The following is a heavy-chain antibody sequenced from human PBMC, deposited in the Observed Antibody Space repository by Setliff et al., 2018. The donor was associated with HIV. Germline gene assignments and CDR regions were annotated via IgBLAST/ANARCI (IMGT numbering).Heavy chain of an antibody. J-gene: IGHJ5*02. Sequence: GASVKVSCKAFGGTVNSYAISWVRQAPGQGLEWMGWINTNTGNPTYGQGSIGRFVFSLDTSVSTAYLQISSLKAEDTAVYYCARASRYCSRTSCHGDWFDPWGQGTLVTVSS. V-gene: IGHV7-4-1*02. CDR3: ARASRYCSRTSCHGDWFDP. CDR2: INTNTGNP. D-gene: IGHD2-2*01. CDR1: GGTVNSYA.